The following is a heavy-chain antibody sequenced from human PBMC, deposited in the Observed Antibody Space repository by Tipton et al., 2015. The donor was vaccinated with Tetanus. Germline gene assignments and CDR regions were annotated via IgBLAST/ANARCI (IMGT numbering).Heavy chain of an antibody. D-gene: IGHD2-15*01. CDR1: GYTFTSYG. V-gene: IGHV1-18*01. Sequence: QLVQPGAEVKKPGASVKVSCKASGYTFTSYGISWVRQAPGQGLEWMGWISAYNGNTNYAQKLQGRVTMTTDTSTSTAYMELRSLRSDAPAVYYCARTLRSYYYYYGMDVWGQGPTVTVSS. CDR2: ISAYNGNT. J-gene: IGHJ6*02. CDR3: ARTLRSYYYYYGMDV.